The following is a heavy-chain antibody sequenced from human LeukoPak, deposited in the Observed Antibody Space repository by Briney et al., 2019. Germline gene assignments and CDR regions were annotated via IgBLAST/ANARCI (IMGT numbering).Heavy chain of an antibody. J-gene: IGHJ6*04. CDR1: GYTFTSYG. CDR3: ATGWFGGALDV. V-gene: IGHV1-18*01. D-gene: IGHD3-10*01. CDR2: ISAYNGNT. Sequence: ASVKVSCKASGYTFTSYGISWLRQAPGQGLEWMGWISAYNGNTNYAQKFQGRVTMTEDTSTDTAYMELSSLRSADTGVYYCATGWFGGALDVWGKGTTVTISS.